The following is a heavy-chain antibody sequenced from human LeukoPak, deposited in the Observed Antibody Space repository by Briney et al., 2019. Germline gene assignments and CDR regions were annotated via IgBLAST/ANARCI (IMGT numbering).Heavy chain of an antibody. Sequence: GGSLRLSCAASGFTVSSNYMSWVRQAPGKGLEWVSVIYSGGSTYYADSVKGRFTISRDNSKNTLYLQMNSLRAEDTAVCYCARDPYYGSGSYNNWFDPWGQGTLVTVSS. J-gene: IGHJ5*02. CDR2: IYSGGST. V-gene: IGHV3-66*02. D-gene: IGHD3-10*01. CDR1: GFTVSSNY. CDR3: ARDPYYGSGSYNNWFDP.